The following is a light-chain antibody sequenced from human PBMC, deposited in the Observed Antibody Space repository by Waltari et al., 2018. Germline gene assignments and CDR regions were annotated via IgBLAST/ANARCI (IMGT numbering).Light chain of an antibody. CDR1: TSNIGRNP. V-gene: IGLV1-44*01. CDR3: AVWDDSLNGQV. Sequence: QSVLTQPPSASGTPGQRVTMSCSGSTSNIGRNPVNWYQQLPGTAPKLLIYSNDQRPSGFPEGRSGSRSGTSASLANSGLQSEDGANYYCAVWDDSLNGQVFGGGTKLTVL. J-gene: IGLJ3*02. CDR2: SND.